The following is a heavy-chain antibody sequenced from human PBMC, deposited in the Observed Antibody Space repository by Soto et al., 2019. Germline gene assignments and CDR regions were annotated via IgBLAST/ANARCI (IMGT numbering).Heavy chain of an antibody. CDR1: GGSISSYY. D-gene: IGHD1-20*01. V-gene: IGHV4-59*01. J-gene: IGHJ5*02. CDR2: IYYSGST. Sequence: PSETLSLTCTVSGGSISSYYWSWIRQPPGKGLEWIGYIYYSGSTNYNPSLKSRVTISVDTSKNQFSLKLSSVTAADTAVYYCAREKTGGIPLPSNWFDPWGQGTLVTVSS. CDR3: AREKTGGIPLPSNWFDP.